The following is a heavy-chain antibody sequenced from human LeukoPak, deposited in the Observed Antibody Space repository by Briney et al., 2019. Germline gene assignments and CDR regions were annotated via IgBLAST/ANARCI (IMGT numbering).Heavy chain of an antibody. V-gene: IGHV4-59*01. Sequence: SETLSLTCTVSGGSISSYYWSWIRQPPGKGLEWIGYIYYSGSTNYNPSLKSRVTISVDTSKNQFSLKLSSVTAADTAVYYCAVIPGYSSGWYEYWGQGTLVTVSS. J-gene: IGHJ4*02. CDR2: IYYSGST. CDR3: AVIPGYSSGWYEY. CDR1: GGSISSYY. D-gene: IGHD6-19*01.